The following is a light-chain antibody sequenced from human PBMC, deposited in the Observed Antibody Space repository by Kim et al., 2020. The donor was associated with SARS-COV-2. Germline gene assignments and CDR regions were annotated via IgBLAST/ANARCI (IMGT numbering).Light chain of an antibody. Sequence: ALGQTVTITCQGDSLRDYYASWYQQRAGQAPVLVAYGKNNRPSGIPGRFSASNSWNTASLTISGAQSEDEADYYCSSRDTSGDRVLFGGGTQLTVL. CDR3: SSRDTSGDRVL. CDR1: SLRDYY. V-gene: IGLV3-19*01. CDR2: GKN. J-gene: IGLJ2*01.